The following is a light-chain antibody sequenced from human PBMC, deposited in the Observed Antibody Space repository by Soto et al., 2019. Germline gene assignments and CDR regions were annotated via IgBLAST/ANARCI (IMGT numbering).Light chain of an antibody. CDR2: DTS. CDR3: QQYINWPLYT. Sequence: EIVMTQSPATLSVSPGERATLSCRASQSISSKLAWYQQKPGQAPRLLIYDTSNRATGIPARFSGSGSGTEFTLTISSLQSEYVAVYYCQQYINWPLYTFGQGPKLEIK. CDR1: QSISSK. V-gene: IGKV3-15*01. J-gene: IGKJ2*01.